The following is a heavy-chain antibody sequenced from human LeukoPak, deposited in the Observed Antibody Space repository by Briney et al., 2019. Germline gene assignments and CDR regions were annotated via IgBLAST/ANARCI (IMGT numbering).Heavy chain of an antibody. CDR1: GFTFTSYS. Sequence: GGSLRLSCVVSGFTFTSYSMNWVRQAPGKGLEWVSYISIGSSTRYYADSLKGRITISRDNARSSLYLQMNSLRAEDTAVYYCATDGRSSGWYGFDYWGQGTLLTVSS. CDR2: ISIGSSTR. V-gene: IGHV3-48*04. D-gene: IGHD6-19*01. J-gene: IGHJ4*02. CDR3: ATDGRSSGWYGFDY.